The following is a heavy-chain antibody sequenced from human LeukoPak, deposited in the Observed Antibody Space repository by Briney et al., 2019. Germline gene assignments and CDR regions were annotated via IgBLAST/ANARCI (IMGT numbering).Heavy chain of an antibody. CDR2: IDSSGNAI. J-gene: IGHJ4*02. V-gene: IGHV3-48*04. D-gene: IGHD5-12*01. CDR1: GFTFSSYS. Sequence: GGSLRLSCAASGFTFSSYSMNWVRQAPGKGLEWVSYIDSSGNAIYYADSVKGRFTISRDNAKNSLYLQMNSLRAEDTAVYYCAMIVATASDYWGQGTLVTVSS. CDR3: AMIVATASDY.